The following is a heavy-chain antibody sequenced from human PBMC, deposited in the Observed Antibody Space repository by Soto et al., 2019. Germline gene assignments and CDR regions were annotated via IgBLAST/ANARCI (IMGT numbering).Heavy chain of an antibody. CDR3: ARASVDIYAGAY. CDR2: IYYSGST. D-gene: IGHD3-9*01. V-gene: IGHV4-61*01. J-gene: IGHJ4*02. CDR1: GGSVSSGSYY. Sequence: QVQLQESGPGLVKPSETLYLSCSVSGGSVSSGSYYWSWIRQPPGKGLEWIGYIYYSGSTNYNPSLKSRVTISVDTSKNQFSLKLSSVTAADTAVYYCARASVDIYAGAYWGQVTLVTVSS.